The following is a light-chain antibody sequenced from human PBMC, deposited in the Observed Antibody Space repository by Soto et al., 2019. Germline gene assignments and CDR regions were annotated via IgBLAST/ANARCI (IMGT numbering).Light chain of an antibody. J-gene: IGKJ4*01. CDR1: QSISSF. V-gene: IGKV3-11*01. CDR2: DVS. Sequence: EIVLTQSPATLSLSPGERATLSCRASQSISSFLAWYRHKPGRAPRLLIYDVSKRATGIPARFSASGSGTDFTLTISSLEPEDFAVYYCHQRSSWPLTFGGGTTVEIK. CDR3: HQRSSWPLT.